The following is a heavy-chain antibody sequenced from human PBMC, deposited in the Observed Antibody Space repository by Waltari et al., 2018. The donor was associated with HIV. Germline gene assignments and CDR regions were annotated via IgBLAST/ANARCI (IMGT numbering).Heavy chain of an antibody. CDR1: GGSISRSSYY. D-gene: IGHD6-19*01. Sequence: QLQLPESGPGLVKPSETLSLTCTVPGGSISRSSYYWGWLPQPPGKGLEWIGSIYYSGSTYYNPSLKSRVTISVDTSKNQFSLKLSSVTAADTAVYYCARVKWLAGTNWFDPWGQGTLVTVSS. J-gene: IGHJ5*02. V-gene: IGHV4-39*07. CDR3: ARVKWLAGTNWFDP. CDR2: IYYSGST.